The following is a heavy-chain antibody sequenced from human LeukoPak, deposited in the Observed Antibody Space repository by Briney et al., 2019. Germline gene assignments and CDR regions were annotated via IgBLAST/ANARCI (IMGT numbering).Heavy chain of an antibody. D-gene: IGHD6-13*01. V-gene: IGHV5-51*01. CDR3: ARQGGAAAGTSVDY. CDR2: IYPADSDT. CDR1: GYSFTIYW. J-gene: IGHJ4*02. Sequence: GESLKISCKGSGYSFTIYWIGWVRQMPGKGLEWMGIIYPADSDTRCSPSFQGQVTISADKSISTTYLQWSGLKASDTAMYYCARQGGAAAGTSVDYWGQGTLVTVSS.